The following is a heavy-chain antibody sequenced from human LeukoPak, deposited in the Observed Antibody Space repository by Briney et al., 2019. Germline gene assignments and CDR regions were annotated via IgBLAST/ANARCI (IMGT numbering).Heavy chain of an antibody. D-gene: IGHD6-19*01. J-gene: IGHJ4*02. CDR2: ISGSGGGT. CDR3: ARDKGAYIAVAMGDY. Sequence: PGGSLRLSCAASGFTFSTYAMSWVRQAAGKGLEWVSLISGSGGGTYYADSVKGRFTISRDNSKNTLYLQMNSLRAEDTAVYYCARDKGAYIAVAMGDYWGQGTLVTVSS. V-gene: IGHV3-23*01. CDR1: GFTFSTYA.